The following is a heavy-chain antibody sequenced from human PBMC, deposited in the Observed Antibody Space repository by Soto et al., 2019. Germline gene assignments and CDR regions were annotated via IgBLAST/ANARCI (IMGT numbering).Heavy chain of an antibody. CDR1: GFTFSRYG. CDR3: ARAPGGYCTNGVCYWWYFDL. D-gene: IGHD2-8*01. Sequence: EVRLLESGGGLVQPGGSLRLSCAASGFTFSRYGMSWVRQAPGKGLEWVSVISGSDDNTYYADSVKGRFTISRDNSKNTLYLQMNRLGAEDTAVYYCARAPGGYCTNGVCYWWYFDLWGRGTLVTVSS. V-gene: IGHV3-23*01. CDR2: ISGSDDNT. J-gene: IGHJ2*01.